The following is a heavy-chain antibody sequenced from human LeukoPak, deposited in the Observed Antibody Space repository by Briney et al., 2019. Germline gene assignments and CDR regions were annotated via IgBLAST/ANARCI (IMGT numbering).Heavy chain of an antibody. J-gene: IGHJ3*02. D-gene: IGHD3-3*01. V-gene: IGHV4-39*01. Sequence: GSLRLSCAASGFTFSSYEMNWIRQPPGKGLEWIGSIYYSGSTYYNPSLKSRVTISVDTSKNQFSLKLSSVTAADTAVYYCARYYDFWLAFDIWGQGTMVTVSS. CDR1: GFTFSSYE. CDR2: IYYSGST. CDR3: ARYYDFWLAFDI.